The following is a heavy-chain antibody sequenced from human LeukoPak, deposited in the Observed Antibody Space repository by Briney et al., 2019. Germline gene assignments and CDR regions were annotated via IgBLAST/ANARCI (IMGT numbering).Heavy chain of an antibody. CDR3: ARMENYYPPFDI. D-gene: IGHD3-22*01. J-gene: IGHJ3*02. CDR1: GGSISSYY. V-gene: IGHV4-59*08. CDR2: IYYSGST. Sequence: PSETLSLTCTVSGGSISSYYWSWIRQPPGKGLEWIGYIYYSGSTNYSPSLKSRVTISVDTSKNQFSVKLSSVTAADTAVYYCARMENYYPPFDIWGQGTMVTVSS.